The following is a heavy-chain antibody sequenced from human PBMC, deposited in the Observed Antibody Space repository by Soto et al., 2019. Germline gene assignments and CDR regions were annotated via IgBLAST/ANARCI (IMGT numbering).Heavy chain of an antibody. D-gene: IGHD2-2*01. CDR2: FVPLFGTT. J-gene: IGHJ4*02. CDR3: ATHGLGVSSPPYVDN. CDR1: GGTFSGYV. V-gene: IGHV1-69*01. Sequence: QLVQSGSEVKKPGSSVKVSCQASGGTFSGYVVSWVRQAPGQGLEWMGEFVPLFGTTNYAQRFSGRITITAEESTSTSYMELRTLRPDDTAVYYCATHGLGVSSPPYVDNWGQGTLVTVAS.